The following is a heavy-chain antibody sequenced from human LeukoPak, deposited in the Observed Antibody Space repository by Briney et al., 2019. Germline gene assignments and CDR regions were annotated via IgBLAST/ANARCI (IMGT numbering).Heavy chain of an antibody. CDR1: GFTLDDFA. D-gene: IGHD6-19*01. CDR3: AKDPGGSAWSFFDF. Sequence: PGGSLRLSCATSGFTLDDFAMHWVRQGPGKGLEWGSGISWYSGSIAYAESLKGRFTISRDNDNNSMYLQMNSLRAEDTALYYCAKDPGGSAWSFFDFWGQGTLVTVSS. J-gene: IGHJ4*02. V-gene: IGHV3-9*01. CDR2: ISWYSGSI.